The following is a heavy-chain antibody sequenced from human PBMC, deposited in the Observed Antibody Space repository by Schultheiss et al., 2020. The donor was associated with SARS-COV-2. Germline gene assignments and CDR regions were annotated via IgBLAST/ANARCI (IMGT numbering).Heavy chain of an antibody. V-gene: IGHV3-30*03. CDR1: GFTFSSYG. Sequence: GGSLRLSCAASGFTFSSYGMHWVRQAPGKGLEWVAVISYDGSNKYYADSVKGRFTISRDNAKNSLYLQMNSLRAEDTAVYYCARDGTTVSYNWFDPWGQGTLVTVSS. CDR3: ARDGTTVSYNWFDP. D-gene: IGHD4-17*01. J-gene: IGHJ5*02. CDR2: ISYDGSNK.